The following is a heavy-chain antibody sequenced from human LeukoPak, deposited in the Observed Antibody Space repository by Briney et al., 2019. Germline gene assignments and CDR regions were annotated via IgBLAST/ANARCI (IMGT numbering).Heavy chain of an antibody. Sequence: PGGSLRLSCAASGFIFSNYAMHWVRQAPGKGLEWVAAISYDGSNKYYADSVKGRFTISRDNSKNTLYLHMNSLRGEDTALYYCATGRYDFWSGDHWGQGTLVTVSS. J-gene: IGHJ4*02. CDR1: GFIFSNYA. V-gene: IGHV3-30*04. CDR2: ISYDGSNK. D-gene: IGHD3-3*01. CDR3: ATGRYDFWSGDH.